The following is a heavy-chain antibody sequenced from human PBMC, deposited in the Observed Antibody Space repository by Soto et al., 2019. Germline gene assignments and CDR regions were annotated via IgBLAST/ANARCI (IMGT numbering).Heavy chain of an antibody. CDR2: IIPIFGTA. V-gene: IGHV1-69*06. D-gene: IGHD2-2*01. Sequence: PVKVSCKASGGTFSSYAISWVRQAPGQGLEWMGGIIPIFGTANYAQKFQGRVTITADKSTSTAYMELSSLRSEDTAVYYCARELVPATGYDAFDIWGQGTMVTVSS. J-gene: IGHJ3*02. CDR1: GGTFSSYA. CDR3: ARELVPATGYDAFDI.